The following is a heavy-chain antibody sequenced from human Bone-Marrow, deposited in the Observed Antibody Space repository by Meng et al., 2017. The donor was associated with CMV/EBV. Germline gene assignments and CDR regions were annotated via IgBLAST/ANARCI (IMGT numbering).Heavy chain of an antibody. CDR3: ARSAQSDFYGEGYYYGMDI. CDR2: IYPGDSDT. D-gene: IGHD3/OR15-3a*01. CDR1: GYSFTSYW. Sequence: KVSCKGSGYSFTSYWIGWVRQMPGKGLEWMGIIYPGDSDTRYSPSFQGQVTISADKSISTAYLQWSSLKASDTAMYYCARSAQSDFYGEGYYYGMDIWGQGTTVTVSS. J-gene: IGHJ6*02. V-gene: IGHV5-51*01.